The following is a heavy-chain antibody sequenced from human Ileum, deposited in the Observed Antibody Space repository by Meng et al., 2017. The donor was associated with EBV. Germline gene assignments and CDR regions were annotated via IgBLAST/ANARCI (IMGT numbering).Heavy chain of an antibody. V-gene: IGHV3-21*01. J-gene: IGHJ4*02. CDR2: ISSSSSYI. D-gene: IGHD2-21*02. Sequence: VQLVESGGGLVKPGGSLRLSCAASGFTFSSYSMNWVRQAPGKGLEWVSSISSSSSYIYYADSVKGRFTISRDNAKNSLYLQMNSLRAEDTAVYYCARGGVVVTPSDYWGQGTLVTVSS. CDR1: GFTFSSYS. CDR3: ARGGVVVTPSDY.